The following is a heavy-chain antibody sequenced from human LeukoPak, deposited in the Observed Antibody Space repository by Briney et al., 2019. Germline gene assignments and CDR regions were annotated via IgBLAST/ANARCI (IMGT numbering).Heavy chain of an antibody. CDR1: GFTFSSYA. CDR2: ISGSGGST. V-gene: IGHV3-23*01. D-gene: IGHD6-19*01. CDR3: AKGMYTSTSYYDS. Sequence: GGSLRLSCAASGFTFSSYAMSWVRQAPGKGLEWVSAISGSGGSTYYVDSVKGRFTISRDNSKNTLYLQVNSLRAEDTAVYYCAKGMYTSTSYYDSWGQGTLVTVSS. J-gene: IGHJ4*02.